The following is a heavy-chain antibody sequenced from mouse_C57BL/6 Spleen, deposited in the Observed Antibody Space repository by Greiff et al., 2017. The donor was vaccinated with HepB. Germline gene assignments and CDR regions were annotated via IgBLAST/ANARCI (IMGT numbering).Heavy chain of an antibody. CDR2: IYPRSGNT. CDR1: GYTFTSYG. V-gene: IGHV1-81*01. Sequence: QVQLQQSGAELARPGASVKLSCKASGYTFTSYGISWVKQRTGQGLEWIGEIYPRSGNTYYNEKFKGKATLTADKSSSTAYMELRSLTSEDSAVYFCARFHDYDEGAYAMDYWGQGTSVTVSS. CDR3: ARFHDYDEGAYAMDY. J-gene: IGHJ4*01. D-gene: IGHD2-4*01.